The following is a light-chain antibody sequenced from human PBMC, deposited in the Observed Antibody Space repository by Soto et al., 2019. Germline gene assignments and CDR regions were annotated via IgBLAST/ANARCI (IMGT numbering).Light chain of an antibody. J-gene: IGLJ3*02. CDR3: AVWDQRLTGWV. CDR2: RDG. CDR1: SSNIGSHF. V-gene: IGLV1-47*01. Sequence: QSVLTQPPSASGTPGQSLTISCSGSSSNIGSHFVYWYQHLPGTAPKLLIFRDGQRPSGVPARFFGSKSGTSASLAITGLRSEDEADYYCAVWDQRLTGWVFGVGTKVPVL.